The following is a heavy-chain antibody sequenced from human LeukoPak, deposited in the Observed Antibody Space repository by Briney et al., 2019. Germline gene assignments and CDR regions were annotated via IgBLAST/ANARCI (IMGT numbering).Heavy chain of an antibody. V-gene: IGHV1-69*02. Sequence: SVKVSCKASGGTFSSYTISWVRQAPGQGLEWMGRIIPILGIANYAQKFQGRVTITANKSTSTAYMELSSLRSEDTAVYYCASGRSSGYYYGMGVWGQGTTVTVSS. D-gene: IGHD3-10*01. CDR3: ASGRSSGYYYGMGV. CDR2: IIPILGIA. J-gene: IGHJ6*02. CDR1: GGTFSSYT.